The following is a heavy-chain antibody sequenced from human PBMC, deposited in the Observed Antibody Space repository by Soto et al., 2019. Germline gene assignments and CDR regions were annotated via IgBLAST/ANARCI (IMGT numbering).Heavy chain of an antibody. CDR1: GFTFSDHY. CDR3: TVWGSGNDFGAA. J-gene: IGHJ4*02. Sequence: EVQLVESGGGLVQPGGSLRLSCAASGFTFSDHYMDWVRQAPGKGLEWVGRSKNKADSYTTEYAASVKGRFTISRDGSKHSLFLQMNSLKTEDTAVYYCTVWGSGNDFGAAWGQGILGTVSS. D-gene: IGHD3-10*01. V-gene: IGHV3-72*01. CDR2: SKNKADSYTT.